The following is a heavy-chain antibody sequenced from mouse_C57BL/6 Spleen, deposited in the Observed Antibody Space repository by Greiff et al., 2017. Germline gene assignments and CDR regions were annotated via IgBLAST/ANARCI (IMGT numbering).Heavy chain of an antibody. CDR2: ISSGSSTI. V-gene: IGHV5-17*01. Sequence: EVKLMESGGGLVKPGGSLKLSCAASGFTFSDSGMHWVRQAPEKGLEWVAYISSGSSTIYYADTVKGRFTISRDNAKNTLFLQMTSLRSEDTAMYYCARDYGGYFDVWGTGTTVTVSS. J-gene: IGHJ1*03. CDR1: GFTFSDSG. CDR3: ARDYGGYFDV. D-gene: IGHD1-1*02.